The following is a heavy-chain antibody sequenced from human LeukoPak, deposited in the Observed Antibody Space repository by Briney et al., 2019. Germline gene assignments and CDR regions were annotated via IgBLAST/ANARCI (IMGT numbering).Heavy chain of an antibody. J-gene: IGHJ1*01. V-gene: IGHV3-53*01. Sequence: GGSLRLSCAASGFTVSSNYMSWVRQAPGRGLEWASILYSGGSIYYADSVKGRFAISRDNSKNTLYLQVNNLRAEDTAVYYCATFEGGYFQHWGQGTLVTVSS. CDR2: LYSGGSI. CDR3: ATFEGGYFQH. D-gene: IGHD3-16*01. CDR1: GFTVSSNY.